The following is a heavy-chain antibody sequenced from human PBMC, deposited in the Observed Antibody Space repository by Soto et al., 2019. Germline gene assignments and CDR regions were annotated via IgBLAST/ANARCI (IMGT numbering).Heavy chain of an antibody. D-gene: IGHD6-13*01. V-gene: IGHV3-23*01. CDR1: GFTFSSYA. J-gene: IGHJ4*02. Sequence: GGSLRLSCAASGFTFSSYAMSWVRQAPGKGLEWVSIISGSSDYTKYADSVKGRFTISRDNSKDTLYLQMNSLRGEDTAVYYCAKARYSTGWYVFDYWGQGTLVTVSS. CDR2: ISGSSDYT. CDR3: AKARYSTGWYVFDY.